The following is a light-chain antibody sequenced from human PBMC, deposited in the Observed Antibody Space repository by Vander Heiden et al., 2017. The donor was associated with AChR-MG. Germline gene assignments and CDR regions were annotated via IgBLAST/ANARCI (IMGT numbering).Light chain of an antibody. V-gene: IGKV1-39*01. Sequence: DSQMTQPPSPLSASVGDRVTSPCRASQNISSYLNWYQQKPGKAPKLLIYAAFSWQSGVPSRFSGSGTGTDFTLSISSLQPEDFAVHYCQQSYRAPWTFGQGTKVEI. CDR1: QNISSY. CDR2: AAF. J-gene: IGKJ1*01. CDR3: QQSYRAPWT.